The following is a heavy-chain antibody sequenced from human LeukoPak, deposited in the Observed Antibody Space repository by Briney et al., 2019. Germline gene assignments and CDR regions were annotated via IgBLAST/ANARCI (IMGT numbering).Heavy chain of an antibody. CDR3: TRDAFYYDSSGYYRFDY. CDR1: GFTFGDYA. D-gene: IGHD3-22*01. J-gene: IGHJ4*02. V-gene: IGHV3-49*04. Sequence: GGSLRLSCTASGFTFGDYAMSWVRQAPGKGLERVGFIRSKAYGGTTEYAASVKGRFTISRDDSKSIAYLQMNSLKTEDTAVYYCTRDAFYYDSSGYYRFDYWGQGTLVTVSS. CDR2: IRSKAYGGTT.